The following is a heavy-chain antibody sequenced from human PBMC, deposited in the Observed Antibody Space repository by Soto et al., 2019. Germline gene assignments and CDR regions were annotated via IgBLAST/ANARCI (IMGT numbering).Heavy chain of an antibody. CDR3: ARDHLDRSKPREARYFDY. Sequence: GGSLRLSCEASGFIFSSHGMHWVRQAPGKGLEWVAVIWYDGSSKFYADSVKGRLTISRDNSKDTLYLQMNSLRADDTAVYYCARDHLDRSKPREARYFDYWGQGNMVTVFS. CDR1: GFIFSSHG. D-gene: IGHD1-26*01. CDR2: IWYDGSSK. J-gene: IGHJ4*02. V-gene: IGHV3-33*01.